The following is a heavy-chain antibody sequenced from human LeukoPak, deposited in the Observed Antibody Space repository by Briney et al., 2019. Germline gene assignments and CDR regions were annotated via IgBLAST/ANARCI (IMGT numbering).Heavy chain of an antibody. CDR2: VYYTGYS. Sequence: PSETLSLTCSVSGGLISSSGNFYWGWIRQVPGKGLEWIGSVYYTGYSYDNPSLKRRVTISVDTSKNQFSLKLSSVTAADTAVYYCATPSYGDYFYWGQGTLVTVSS. V-gene: IGHV4-39*01. CDR1: GGLISSSGNFY. CDR3: ATPSYGDYFY. D-gene: IGHD4-17*01. J-gene: IGHJ4*02.